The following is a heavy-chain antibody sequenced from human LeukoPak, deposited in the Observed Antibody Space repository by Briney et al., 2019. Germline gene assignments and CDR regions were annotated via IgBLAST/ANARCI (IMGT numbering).Heavy chain of an antibody. D-gene: IGHD2-15*01. CDR3: ARSPVVVVAATRPRRWFDP. CDR1: GGSISSYY. V-gene: IGHV4-59*01. J-gene: IGHJ5*02. CDR2: IYYSGST. Sequence: SETLSLTCTVSGGSISSYYWSWIRQPPGKGLEWIGYIYYSGSTNYNPSLKSRVTISIDTSKNQFSLRLSSVTAADTAVYYCARSPVVVVAATRPRRWFDPWGQGTLVTVSS.